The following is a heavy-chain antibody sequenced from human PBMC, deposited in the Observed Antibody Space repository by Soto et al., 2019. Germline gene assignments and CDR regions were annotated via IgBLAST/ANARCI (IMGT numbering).Heavy chain of an antibody. Sequence: QEQLVQSGAEVKKPGAPVKVSCKASGYTFTNYNINWVRQATGQGLGWMGWMNPNTGNTGYAEKFQGRVTMTRNSSINTAYMELSGLRSDDTAVYYCAREAASDPSFYYHYMDVWGKGTTVTVSS. V-gene: IGHV1-8*01. CDR2: MNPNTGNT. CDR3: AREAASDPSFYYHYMDV. CDR1: GYTFTNYN. D-gene: IGHD6-25*01. J-gene: IGHJ6*03.